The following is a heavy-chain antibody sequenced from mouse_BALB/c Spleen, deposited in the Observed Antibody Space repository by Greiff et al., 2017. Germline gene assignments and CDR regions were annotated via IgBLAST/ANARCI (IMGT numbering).Heavy chain of an antibody. CDR1: GFSLTSYD. V-gene: IGHV2-9-2*01. D-gene: IGHD1-1*01. CDR2: IWTGGGT. Sequence: VKLVESGPGLVAPSQSLSITCTVSGFSLTSYDISWIRQPPGKGLEWLGVIWTGGGTNYNSAFMSRLSISKDNSKSQVFLKMNSLQTDDTAIYYCVRDRGSSYRYFDYWGQGTTLTVSS. CDR3: VRDRGSSYRYFDY. J-gene: IGHJ2*01.